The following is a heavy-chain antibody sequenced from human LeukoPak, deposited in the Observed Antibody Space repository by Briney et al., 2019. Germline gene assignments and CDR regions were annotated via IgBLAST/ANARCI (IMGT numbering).Heavy chain of an antibody. CDR2: ISSSSSYI. J-gene: IGHJ4*02. Sequence: GRSLRLSCAASGFTFSSYSMNWVRQAPGKGLEWVSSISSSSSYIYYADSVKGRFTISRDNAKNSLYLQMNSLRAEDTAVYYCARDRATVTLDYWGQGTLVTVSS. CDR1: GFTFSSYS. V-gene: IGHV3-21*01. D-gene: IGHD4-17*01. CDR3: ARDRATVTLDY.